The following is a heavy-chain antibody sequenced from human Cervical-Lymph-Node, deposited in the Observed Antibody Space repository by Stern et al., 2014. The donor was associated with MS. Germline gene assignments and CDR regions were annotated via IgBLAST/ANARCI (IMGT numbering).Heavy chain of an antibody. V-gene: IGHV4-59*01. CDR2: IYYSGST. CDR1: GGSISSYY. CDR3: ARDGGSSGGFDP. J-gene: IGHJ5*02. Sequence: VQLVESGPGLVKPSETLSLTCTVSGGSISSYYWSWIRQPPGKGLEWIGYIYYSGSTNYNPSLKSRVTISVDTSKNQISLKLSSVTAADTAVYYCARDGGSSGGFDPWGQGTLVTVSS. D-gene: IGHD6-19*01.